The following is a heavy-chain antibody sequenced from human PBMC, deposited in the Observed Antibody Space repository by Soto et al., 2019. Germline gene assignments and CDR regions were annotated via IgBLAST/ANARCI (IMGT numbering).Heavy chain of an antibody. J-gene: IGHJ4*02. CDR2: ISGSGGST. CDR1: GFTFSSYA. CDR3: ARRSSGWYFDY. D-gene: IGHD6-19*01. V-gene: IGHV3-23*01. Sequence: EVQLLESGGGLVQPGGSRRLSCAASGFTFSSYAMSWVRQAPGKGLEWVTAISGSGGSTYYADSVKGRFTISRDNSKNTLYLQMNSLRAEDTAVYYCARRSSGWYFDYWGQGTLVTVSS.